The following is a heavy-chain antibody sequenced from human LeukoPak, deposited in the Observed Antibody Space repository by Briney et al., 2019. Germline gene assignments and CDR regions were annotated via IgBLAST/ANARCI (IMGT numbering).Heavy chain of an antibody. Sequence: ASVKVSCKASGYTFTGYYIHWVRQAPGQGLEWMGWINPNSGDTSYAQRFQGSVTMTRDMSITTAYAELSSLKSDDTAVDYCARGNPTPFDYWGQGTLVTVSS. CDR3: ARGNPTPFDY. CDR1: GYTFTGYY. V-gene: IGHV1-2*02. J-gene: IGHJ4*02. CDR2: INPNSGDT.